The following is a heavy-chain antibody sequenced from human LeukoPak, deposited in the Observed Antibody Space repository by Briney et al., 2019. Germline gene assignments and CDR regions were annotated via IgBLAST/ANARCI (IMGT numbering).Heavy chain of an antibody. CDR2: INWNGGST. Sequence: PGGSLRLSCAASGFTFDDYGMSWVRHAPGKGLEWVSGINWNGGSTGYADSVKGRFTISRDNAKNSLYLQMSSLRAEDTALYYCARVRSSGWYVGNPFDYWGQGTLVTVSS. J-gene: IGHJ4*02. CDR3: ARVRSSGWYVGNPFDY. V-gene: IGHV3-20*04. CDR1: GFTFDDYG. D-gene: IGHD6-19*01.